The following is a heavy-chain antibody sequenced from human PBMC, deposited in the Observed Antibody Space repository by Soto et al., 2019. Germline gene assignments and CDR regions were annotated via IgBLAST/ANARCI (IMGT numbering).Heavy chain of an antibody. V-gene: IGHV1-18*01. CDR2: ISVFNGNT. CDR3: GRNGIGRIMDT. D-gene: IGHD3-16*01. Sequence: QVQLVQSGAEVKKPGASVKVSCKTSGYTFTGYGINWVRQDPGHGLEWMGWISVFNGNTKYGQNNQDRVIMTTDISTTTAYMDLRSLRSDHTAVYFWGRNGIGRIMDTWGQRKMI. CDR1: GYTFTGYG. J-gene: IGHJ3*01.